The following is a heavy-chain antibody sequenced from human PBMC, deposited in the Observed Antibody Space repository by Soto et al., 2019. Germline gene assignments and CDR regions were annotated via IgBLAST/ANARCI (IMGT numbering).Heavy chain of an antibody. V-gene: IGHV3-73*01. J-gene: IGHJ6*02. Sequence: GGSLRLSCAASGFTFSGSAMHWVRQASGKGLEWVGRIRSKANSYATAYAASVKGRFTISRDDSKNTAYLQMNSLKTEDTAVYYCTRHSSGWTDPLYYYYYGMDVWGQGTTVTVSS. D-gene: IGHD6-19*01. CDR1: GFTFSGSA. CDR2: IRSKANSYAT. CDR3: TRHSSGWTDPLYYYYYGMDV.